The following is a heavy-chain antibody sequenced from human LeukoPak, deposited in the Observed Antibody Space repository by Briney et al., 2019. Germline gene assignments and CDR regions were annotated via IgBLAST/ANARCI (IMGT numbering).Heavy chain of an antibody. CDR2: IKSKTDGGTT. J-gene: IGHJ4*02. V-gene: IGHV3-15*01. CDR1: GFTFSNAW. D-gene: IGHD5-24*01. CDR3: TTERDGYNYRYYFDY. Sequence: GGSLRLSCAASGFTFSNAWMSWVRQAPGKGLEWVGRIKSKTDGGTTDYAAPVKGRFTISRDDSKNTLYLQMNSLKTEDTAVYYCTTERDGYNYRYYFDYWGQGTLVTVSS.